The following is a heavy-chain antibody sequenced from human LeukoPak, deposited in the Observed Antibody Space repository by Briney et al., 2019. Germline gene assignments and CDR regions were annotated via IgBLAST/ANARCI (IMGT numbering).Heavy chain of an antibody. V-gene: IGHV3-33*01. J-gene: IGHJ4*02. CDR1: GFTFSSFG. CDR2: IWYDGSNK. CDR3: ARDSARGGFDY. D-gene: IGHD3-10*01. Sequence: PGGSLRLSCAASGFTFSSFGMHWVRQAPGKGLEWVALIWYDGSNKYFADSVKGRFTTSRDNSKNTLYLQMNSLRAEDTAVYYCARDSARGGFDYWGQGTLVTVSS.